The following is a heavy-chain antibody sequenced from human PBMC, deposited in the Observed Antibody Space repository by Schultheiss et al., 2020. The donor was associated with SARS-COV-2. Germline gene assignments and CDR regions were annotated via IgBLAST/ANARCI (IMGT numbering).Heavy chain of an antibody. CDR1: GFTFSSYA. D-gene: IGHD1-26*01. V-gene: IGHV3-48*04. J-gene: IGHJ5*02. CDR2: ISSSCSTI. CDR3: ARDRGSYDWFDP. Sequence: GGSLRLSCAASGFTFSSYAMHWVRQAPGKGLEWVSYISSSCSTIYYADSVKGRFTISRDNAKNSLYLQMNSLRAEDTAVYYCARDRGSYDWFDPWGQGTLVTVSS.